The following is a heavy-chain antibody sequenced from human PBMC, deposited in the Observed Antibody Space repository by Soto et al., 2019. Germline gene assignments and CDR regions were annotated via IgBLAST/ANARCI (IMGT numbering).Heavy chain of an antibody. J-gene: IGHJ5*02. CDR3: ASSSGIEYNWFDP. CDR1: GGTFSSYA. Sequence: VKVSCKASGGTFSSYAISWVRQAPGQGLEWMGGIIPIFGTANYAQKFQGRVTITADESTSTAYMELSSLRSEDTAVDYCASSSGIEYNWFDPWGQGTLVTVSS. D-gene: IGHD6-19*01. CDR2: IIPIFGTA. V-gene: IGHV1-69*13.